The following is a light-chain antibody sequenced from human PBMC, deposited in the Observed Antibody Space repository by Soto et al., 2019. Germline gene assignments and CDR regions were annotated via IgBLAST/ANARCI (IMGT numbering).Light chain of an antibody. CDR1: ESISNN. CDR2: GAA. V-gene: IGKV3-15*01. Sequence: EIVMTQSPATLSVSQGERATLSCRAGESISNNLAWYQQKPGQAPRLLIYGAATRAAGIPARFSGRGSGTEFTLTISSLQSEDFGVYYCQQYNNWPGTFGQGTKVDIK. J-gene: IGKJ1*01. CDR3: QQYNNWPGT.